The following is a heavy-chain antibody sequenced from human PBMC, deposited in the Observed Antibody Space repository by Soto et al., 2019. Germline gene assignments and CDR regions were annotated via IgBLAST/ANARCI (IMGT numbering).Heavy chain of an antibody. CDR3: ARIPRYSFPTSDDLDS. CDR2: ITPIYPTT. D-gene: IGHD5-18*01. CDR1: GGTFYTYT. Sequence: SVKVSCKASGGTFYTYTFSWVRQAPGQGLEWMGSITPIYPTTNYAEKFQGRLTVTADGSTNTAYMELNSLTSEDTAVYYCARIPRYSFPTSDDLDSWGQGTLVTVS. J-gene: IGHJ4*02. V-gene: IGHV1-69*13.